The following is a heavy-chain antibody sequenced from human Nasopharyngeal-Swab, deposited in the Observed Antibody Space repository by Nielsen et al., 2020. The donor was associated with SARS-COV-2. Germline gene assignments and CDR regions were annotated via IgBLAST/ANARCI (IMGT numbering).Heavy chain of an antibody. CDR3: AKEEVSTTGTRDYYYYYIDV. CDR2: ISGSGGST. Sequence: GGSLRLSCAASGFTFSSYAMSWVRQAPGKGLEWVSAISGSGGSTYYADSVKGRFTISRDNSKNTLYLQMNSLRAEDTAVYYCAKEEVSTTGTRDYYYYYIDVWGKGTTVTVSS. D-gene: IGHD1-1*01. CDR1: GFTFSSYA. J-gene: IGHJ6*03. V-gene: IGHV3-23*01.